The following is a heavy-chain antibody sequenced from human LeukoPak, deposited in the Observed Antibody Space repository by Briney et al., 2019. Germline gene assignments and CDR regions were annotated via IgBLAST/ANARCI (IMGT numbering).Heavy chain of an antibody. CDR3: ARGGSYSLYYYYMDV. D-gene: IGHD1-26*01. J-gene: IGHJ6*03. Sequence: SGGSLRLSCAASGFTFSSYWMHWVRQAPGKGLVWVSLINSDGSSTSYADSVKGRFTISRDNAKNTLYLQMNSLRAEDTAVYYCARGGSYSLYYYYMDVWGKGTTVTVSS. V-gene: IGHV3-74*01. CDR2: INSDGSST. CDR1: GFTFSSYW.